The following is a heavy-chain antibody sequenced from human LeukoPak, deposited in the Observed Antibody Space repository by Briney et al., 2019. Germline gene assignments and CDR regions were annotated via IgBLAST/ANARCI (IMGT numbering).Heavy chain of an antibody. V-gene: IGHV3-20*04. CDR1: GFTFDDYG. CDR3: AKDTDYSNYRWFDP. Sequence: PGGSLRLSCAASGFTFDDYGMSWVRQAPGKGLEWVSGINWNGGSTGYADSVKGRFTISRDNAKNSLYLQMNSLRAEDTAVYYCAKDTDYSNYRWFDPRGQGTLVTVSS. D-gene: IGHD4-11*01. J-gene: IGHJ5*02. CDR2: INWNGGST.